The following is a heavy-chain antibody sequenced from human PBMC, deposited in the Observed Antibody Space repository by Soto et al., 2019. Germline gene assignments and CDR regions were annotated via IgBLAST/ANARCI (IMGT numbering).Heavy chain of an antibody. Sequence: PGGSLRLSCAASGFTFSSYAMSWVRQAPGKGLEWVSAISGSGGSTYYADSVEGRFTISRDNSKNTLYLXXXXLRAEDTAVYYCAKDLAARPGLGWFDPWGQGTLVTVSS. J-gene: IGHJ5*02. V-gene: IGHV3-23*01. CDR2: ISGSGGST. CDR3: AKDLAARPGLGWFDP. D-gene: IGHD6-6*01. CDR1: GFTFSSYA.